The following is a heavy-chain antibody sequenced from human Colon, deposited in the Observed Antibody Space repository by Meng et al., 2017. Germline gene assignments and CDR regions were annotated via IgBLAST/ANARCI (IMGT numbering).Heavy chain of an antibody. V-gene: IGHV3-23*01. CDR3: TRIAKAGTYFEY. J-gene: IGHJ4*02. CDR2: ISDSGDRT. CDR1: GFTFSIYD. D-gene: IGHD6-13*01. Sequence: EVQLLESGGGLVQPRGSLRLSCAASGFTFSIYDMSWVRQAPGKGLEGIAVISDSGDRTYYADSVTGRFTISRDNSKNTVYLHMNSLRVDDMAVYYCTRIAKAGTYFEYWGQGTLVTVSS.